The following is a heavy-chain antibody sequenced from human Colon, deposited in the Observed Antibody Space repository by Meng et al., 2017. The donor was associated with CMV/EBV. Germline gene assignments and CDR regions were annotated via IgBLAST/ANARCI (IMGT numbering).Heavy chain of an antibody. J-gene: IGHJ4*02. V-gene: IGHV1-2*02. Sequence: QVQRVQSGAEVKEPGASVKVSCKTSGYTFNGYFMHWVRQAPGQGLEWMGWINPVTGDTSYAQKFQGRVTMTRDTSISTAYMELSSLRSDDTAVYYCATFGGDFDYWGQGTLVTVSS. CDR1: GYTFNGYF. CDR2: INPVTGDT. CDR3: ATFGGDFDY. D-gene: IGHD3-3*01.